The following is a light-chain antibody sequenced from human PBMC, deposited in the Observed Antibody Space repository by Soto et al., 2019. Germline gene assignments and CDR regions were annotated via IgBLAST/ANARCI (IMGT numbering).Light chain of an antibody. Sequence: IVLTQSPATLSLSPGERATLSCRASQSVGSYLAWFQQKPGQAPRLLIYDATNRATGIPARFNGSGSGTDFTLTISSLEPEDFAVYYCQQYGSSPITFGQGTRLEIK. CDR1: QSVGSY. CDR3: QQYGSSPIT. J-gene: IGKJ5*01. V-gene: IGKV3-11*01. CDR2: DAT.